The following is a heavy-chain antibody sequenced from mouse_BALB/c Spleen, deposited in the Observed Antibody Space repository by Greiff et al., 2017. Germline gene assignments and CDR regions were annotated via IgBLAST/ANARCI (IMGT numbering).Heavy chain of an antibody. CDR1: GDSITSGY. V-gene: IGHV3-8*02. CDR2: ISYSGST. CDR3: ARYRGYYGYDRYFDV. Sequence: EVKLLESGPSLVKPSQTLSLTCSVTGDSITSGYWNWIRKFPGNKLEYMGYISYSGSTYYNPSLKSRISITRDTSKNQYYLQLNSVTTEDTATYYCARYRGYYGYDRYFDVWGAGTTVTVSS. J-gene: IGHJ1*01. D-gene: IGHD2-2*01.